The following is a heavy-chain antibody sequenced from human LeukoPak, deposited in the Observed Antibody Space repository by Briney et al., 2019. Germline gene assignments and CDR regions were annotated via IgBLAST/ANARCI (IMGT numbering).Heavy chain of an antibody. D-gene: IGHD3-10*01. V-gene: IGHV3-33*01. CDR2: IWYDGSNK. CDR3: ARDRSGSYSYVVYYYYGMDV. J-gene: IGHJ6*02. CDR1: GFTFSSYG. Sequence: PGGSLRFSCAASGFTFSSYGMHWVRQAPGKGVEWVAVIWYDGSNKYYADSVKGRFTISRDNSKNTLYLQMNSLRAEDTAVYYCARDRSGSYSYVVYYYYGMDVWGQGTTVTVSS.